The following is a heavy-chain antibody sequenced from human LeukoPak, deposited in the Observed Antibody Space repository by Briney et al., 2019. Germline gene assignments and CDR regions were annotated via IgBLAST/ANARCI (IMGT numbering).Heavy chain of an antibody. V-gene: IGHV1-24*01. CDR2: FDPEDGET. CDR3: ATATYYYDSSGYYGWFDP. Sequence: ASVKVSCKVSGYTLTELSMHWVRQAPGKGLEWMGGFDPEDGETIYAQKFQGRVTMTEDTSTDTAYMELSSLRSEDTAVYYCATATYYYDSSGYYGWFDPWGQGTLVIVSS. CDR1: GYTLTELS. D-gene: IGHD3-22*01. J-gene: IGHJ5*02.